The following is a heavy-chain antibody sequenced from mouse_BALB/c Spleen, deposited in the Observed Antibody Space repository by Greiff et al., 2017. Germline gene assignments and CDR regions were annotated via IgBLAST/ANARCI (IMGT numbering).Heavy chain of an antibody. D-gene: IGHD2-3*01. CDR3: ARCDGYYAMDY. V-gene: IGHV5-17*02. CDR1: GFTFSSFG. CDR2: ISSGSSTI. Sequence: VQVVESGGGLVQPGGSRKLSCAASGFTFSSFGMHWVRQAPEKGLEWVAYISSGSSTIYYADTVKGRFTISRDNPKNTLFLQMTSLRSEDTAMYYCARCDGYYAMDYWGQGTSVTVSS. J-gene: IGHJ4*01.